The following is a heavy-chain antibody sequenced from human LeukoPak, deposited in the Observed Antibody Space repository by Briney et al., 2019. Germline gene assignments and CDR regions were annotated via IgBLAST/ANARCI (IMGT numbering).Heavy chain of an antibody. Sequence: GGSLRLSCTASGFTFGDYAMSWVRQAPGKGLEWVGFIRSKAYGGTTEYAASVKGRFTISRDDSKSIAYLQMNSLKTEDTAVYYCTRDRSGYELYYFDYWGQGTLVTVSS. J-gene: IGHJ4*02. V-gene: IGHV3-49*04. CDR3: TRDRSGYELYYFDY. D-gene: IGHD5-12*01. CDR1: GFTFGDYA. CDR2: IRSKAYGGTT.